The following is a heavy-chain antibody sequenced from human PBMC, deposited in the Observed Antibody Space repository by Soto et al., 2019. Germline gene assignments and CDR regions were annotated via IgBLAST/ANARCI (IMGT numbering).Heavy chain of an antibody. J-gene: IGHJ3*02. CDR2: IYYSGST. V-gene: IGHV4-31*03. Sequence: QVQLQESGPGLVKPSQTLSLTCTVSGGSISSGGYYWSWIRQHPGKGLEWIGYIYYSGSTYYNPSLKRRVTISVDTSKYQFSLKLSSVTAADTAVYYCAREVAGTTGEEAFDIWGQGTMVTVSS. CDR3: AREVAGTTGEEAFDI. CDR1: GGSISSGGYY. D-gene: IGHD1-1*01.